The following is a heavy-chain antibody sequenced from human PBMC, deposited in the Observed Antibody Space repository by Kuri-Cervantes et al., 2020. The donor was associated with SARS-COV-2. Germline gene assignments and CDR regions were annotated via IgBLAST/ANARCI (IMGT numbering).Heavy chain of an antibody. J-gene: IGHJ6*02. Sequence: SETLSLTCTVSGGSISSSSYYWGWIRQPPGKGLEWIGSIYYSGSTYYNPSLKSRVTISVDTSKNQFSLKLSSVTAADTAVYYCARGQWLVGLDYYYYGMDVWGQGTTVTVSS. CDR3: ARGQWLVGLDYYYYGMDV. D-gene: IGHD6-19*01. CDR2: IYYSGST. V-gene: IGHV4-39*07. CDR1: GGSISSSSYY.